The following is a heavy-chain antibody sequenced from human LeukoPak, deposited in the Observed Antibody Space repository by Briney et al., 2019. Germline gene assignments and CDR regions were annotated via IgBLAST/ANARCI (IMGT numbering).Heavy chain of an antibody. Sequence: PGGSLRLSCAASGFTFSSYAMHWVRRAPGKGLEWVAVISYDGSNKYYADSVKGRFTISRDNSKNTLYLQMNSLRAEDTAVYYCARAAIQLWLPFDYWGQGTLVTVSS. V-gene: IGHV3-30-3*01. CDR2: ISYDGSNK. D-gene: IGHD5-18*01. CDR3: ARAAIQLWLPFDY. J-gene: IGHJ4*02. CDR1: GFTFSSYA.